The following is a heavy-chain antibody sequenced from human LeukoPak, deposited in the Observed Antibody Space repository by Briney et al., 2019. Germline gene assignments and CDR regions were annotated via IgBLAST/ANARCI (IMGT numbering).Heavy chain of an antibody. CDR1: GFTFSSFS. CDR3: ARGVVVAPRSAFDI. Sequence: GGSLRLSCAASGFTFSSFSMIWVRQAPGKGLEWVSSTSSSSAYTFYAESGKGRFTISRDNAKNSLSLQMNSLRVEDTAVYYCARGVVVAPRSAFDIWGQGTMVTVSS. D-gene: IGHD2-2*01. CDR2: TSSSSAYT. J-gene: IGHJ3*02. V-gene: IGHV3-21*01.